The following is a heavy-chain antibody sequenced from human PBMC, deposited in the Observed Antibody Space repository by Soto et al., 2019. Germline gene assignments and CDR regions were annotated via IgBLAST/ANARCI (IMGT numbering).Heavy chain of an antibody. V-gene: IGHV4-30-4*01. D-gene: IGHD2-2*01. Sequence: QVQLQESGPGLVKPSQTLSLTYSVSGGSISSGDYYWSWIRQPPGKGLGGIGYMFYTGTTYYTTSVKSRITNSMDTSKNHFSLRLTSVTAADTPAYHCARVVGVCSSPSCRGRNWFDAWGQGTRVTVSS. J-gene: IGHJ5*02. CDR2: MFYTGTT. CDR3: ARVVGVCSSPSCRGRNWFDA. CDR1: GGSISSGDYY.